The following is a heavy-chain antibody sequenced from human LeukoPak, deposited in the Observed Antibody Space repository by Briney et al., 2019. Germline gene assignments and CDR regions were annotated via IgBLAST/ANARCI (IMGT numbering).Heavy chain of an antibody. D-gene: IGHD3-16*01. J-gene: IGHJ4*02. V-gene: IGHV4-30-4*01. CDR2: IYYSGST. Sequence: SETLSLPCTVSGGSISSGDYYWSWIRQPPGKGLEWIGYIYYSGSTYYNPSLKSRVTISVDTSKNQFSLKLSSVTAADTAVYYCARDDPDGANDYWGQGTLVTVSS. CDR3: ARDDPDGANDY. CDR1: GGSISSGDYY.